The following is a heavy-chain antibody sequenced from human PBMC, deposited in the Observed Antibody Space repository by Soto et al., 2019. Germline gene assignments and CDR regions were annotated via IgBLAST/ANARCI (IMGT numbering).Heavy chain of an antibody. CDR3: TTELGTNGDRGSPPPYYYYGMDV. CDR1: GFTFSNAW. CDR2: IKSKTDGGTT. J-gene: IGHJ6*02. V-gene: IGHV3-15*07. D-gene: IGHD2-8*01. Sequence: GGSLSLSCAASGFTFSNAWMNWVRQAPGKGLEWVGRIKSKTDGGTTDYAAPVKGRFTISRDDSKNTLYLQMNSLKTEDTAVYYCTTELGTNGDRGSPPPYYYYGMDVWGQGTTVTVSS.